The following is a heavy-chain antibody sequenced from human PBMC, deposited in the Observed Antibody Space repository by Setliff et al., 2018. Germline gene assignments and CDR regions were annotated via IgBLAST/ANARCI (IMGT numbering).Heavy chain of an antibody. CDR3: ARLGGSSTSGGFYYFYYYMDV. J-gene: IGHJ6*03. CDR2: IYYSGST. V-gene: IGHV4-34*01. CDR1: GGSFSGYY. Sequence: KPSETLSLTCAVYGGSFSGYYWSWIRQPPGKGLEWIGSIYYSGSTYYNPSLKSRVTISVDTSKNQFSLNLSSVTAADTAVYYCARLGGSSTSGGFYYFYYYMDVWGKGTTVTVSS. D-gene: IGHD2-2*01.